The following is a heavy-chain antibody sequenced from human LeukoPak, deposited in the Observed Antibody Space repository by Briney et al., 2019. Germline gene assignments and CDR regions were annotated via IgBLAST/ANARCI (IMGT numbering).Heavy chain of an antibody. D-gene: IGHD6-13*01. V-gene: IGHV4-39*07. CDR3: ARGRKTSSSWDRTLSSYFQH. CDR2: IHYTGST. J-gene: IGHJ1*01. CDR1: GGSISSSSYY. Sequence: PSETLSLTCTVSGGSISSSSYYWGWIRQPPGKGLEWIGSIHYTGSTYYSPSLKSRVTISVDTSKNQFSLKLSSVTAADTAVYYCARGRKTSSSWDRTLSSYFQHWGQGTLVTVSS.